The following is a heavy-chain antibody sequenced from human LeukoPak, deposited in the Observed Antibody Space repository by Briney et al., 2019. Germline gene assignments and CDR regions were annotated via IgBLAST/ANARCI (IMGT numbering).Heavy chain of an antibody. CDR1: GFTFSSYA. CDR2: ISYDGSNK. D-gene: IGHD2-21*02. J-gene: IGHJ6*02. Sequence: GGSLRLSCAASGFTFSSYAMHWVRRAPGKGLEWVAVISYDGSNKYYADSVKGRFTISRDNSKNTLYLQMNSLRAEDTAVYYCAREVYCGGDCYPGYYYYGMDVWGQGTTVTVSS. V-gene: IGHV3-30-3*01. CDR3: AREVYCGGDCYPGYYYYGMDV.